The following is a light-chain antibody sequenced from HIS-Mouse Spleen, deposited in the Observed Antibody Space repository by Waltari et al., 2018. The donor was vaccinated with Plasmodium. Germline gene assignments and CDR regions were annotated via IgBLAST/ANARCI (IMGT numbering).Light chain of an antibody. Sequence: SYELTQPLSVSVALGQTARITCGGDNIGSKNVNWYQQKPGQAPVLVIYRDSNRPSGIPERFSGSSSGTMATLTISGAQVEDEADYYCYSTDSSGNHRVFGGGTKLTVL. CDR3: YSTDSSGNHRV. V-gene: IGLV3-10*01. CDR1: NIGSKN. CDR2: RDS. J-gene: IGLJ3*02.